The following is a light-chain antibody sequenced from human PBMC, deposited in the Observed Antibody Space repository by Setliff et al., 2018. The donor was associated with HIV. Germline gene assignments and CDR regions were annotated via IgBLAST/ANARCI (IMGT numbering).Light chain of an antibody. J-gene: IGLJ1*01. CDR2: DVS. CDR3: LSYTSGSTLYV. CDR1: SSDIGGYNY. Sequence: QSVLTQPASVFGSPGQSITISCTGTSSDIGGYNYVSWYQQHPGKAPKLMIYDVSNRPSGISYRFSGSKSDNTASQTISGLQAEDEADYYCLSYTSGSTLYVFGTGTKVTVL. V-gene: IGLV2-14*03.